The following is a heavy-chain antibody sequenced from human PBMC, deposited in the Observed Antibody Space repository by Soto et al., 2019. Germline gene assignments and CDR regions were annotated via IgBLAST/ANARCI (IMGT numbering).Heavy chain of an antibody. CDR2: INPNSGGT. Sequence: ASVKVSCKASGYTFTGYYMHWVRQAPGQGLEWMGWINPNSGGTNYAQKFQGWVTMTRDTSISTAYMELSRLRSDDTAVYYCARFRGILTASRTNSYYYGMDVWGQGTTVTVSS. D-gene: IGHD3-9*01. CDR1: GYTFTGYY. CDR3: ARFRGILTASRTNSYYYGMDV. V-gene: IGHV1-2*04. J-gene: IGHJ6*02.